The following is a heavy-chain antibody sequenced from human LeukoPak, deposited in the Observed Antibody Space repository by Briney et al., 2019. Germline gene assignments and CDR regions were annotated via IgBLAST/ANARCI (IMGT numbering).Heavy chain of an antibody. CDR3: AKGVELRYFDWPADY. Sequence: PGGSLRLSCAASGFTFSSYAMHWVRQAPGKGLEWVSGISWNSGSIGYADSVKGRFTISRDNAKNSLYLQMNSLRAEDTALYYCAKGVELRYFDWPADYWGQGTLVTVSS. CDR2: ISWNSGSI. J-gene: IGHJ4*02. V-gene: IGHV3-9*01. CDR1: GFTFSSYA. D-gene: IGHD3-9*01.